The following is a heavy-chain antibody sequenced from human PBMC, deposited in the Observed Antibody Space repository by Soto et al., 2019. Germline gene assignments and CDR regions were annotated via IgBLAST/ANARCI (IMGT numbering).Heavy chain of an antibody. CDR2: IYYSGST. V-gene: IGHV4-59*01. Sequence: PSETLSLTCTVSGASISSYYWSWIRQPPGKGLEWIGYIYYSGSTNYNPSLKSRVTISVDTSKNQFSLKLSSVTAADTAVYYCASVSRIVGATSYFDYWGQGTLVTVS. CDR3: ASVSRIVGATSYFDY. D-gene: IGHD1-26*01. J-gene: IGHJ4*02. CDR1: GASISSYY.